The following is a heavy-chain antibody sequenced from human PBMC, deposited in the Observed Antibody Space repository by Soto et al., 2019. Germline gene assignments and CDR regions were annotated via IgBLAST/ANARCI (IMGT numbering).Heavy chain of an antibody. J-gene: IGHJ4*02. Sequence: ASVKVSCKASGYTFTSYGISWVRQAPGQGLEWMGWISAYNGNTNYAQKLQGRVTMTTDTSTSTAYMELRSLRSDDTAVYYCAIVVTYYYDSSGISYYWGQGTLVTVSS. CDR2: ISAYNGNT. CDR1: GYTFTSYG. D-gene: IGHD3-22*01. CDR3: AIVVTYYYDSSGISYY. V-gene: IGHV1-18*04.